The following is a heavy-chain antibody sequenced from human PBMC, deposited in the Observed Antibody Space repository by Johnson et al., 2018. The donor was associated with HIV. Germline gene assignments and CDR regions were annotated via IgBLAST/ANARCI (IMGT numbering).Heavy chain of an antibody. CDR3: ASSAPGLLPIDAFDI. D-gene: IGHD2-15*01. V-gene: IGHV3-30*03. Sequence: QMLLVESGGGLVQPGGSLRLSCAASGFTFSSYWMSWVRQAPGKGLEWVAVISYDGSNKYYADSVKGRFTISRDNSKNTLYLQMNSLRAEDTAVYYCASSAPGLLPIDAFDIWGQGTMVTVSS. CDR2: ISYDGSNK. CDR1: GFTFSSYW. J-gene: IGHJ3*02.